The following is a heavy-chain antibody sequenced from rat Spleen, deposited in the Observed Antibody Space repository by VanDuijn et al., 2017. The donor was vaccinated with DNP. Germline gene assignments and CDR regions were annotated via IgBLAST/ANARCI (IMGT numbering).Heavy chain of an antibody. D-gene: IGHD1-11*01. CDR1: GFTFSDYA. J-gene: IGHJ4*01. V-gene: IGHV5-17*01. CDR2: ISYDGLRT. Sequence: EVQLVESGGGLVQPGNSLKLSCAASGFTFSDYAMAWGRQAPGNGLEWVASISYDGLRTNYRDSVKGRFTNSRDDTKGTLYLQMDSLRSDDTATYYCGRDNYGTSGALDPWGQGTSVTVSS. CDR3: GRDNYGTSGALDP.